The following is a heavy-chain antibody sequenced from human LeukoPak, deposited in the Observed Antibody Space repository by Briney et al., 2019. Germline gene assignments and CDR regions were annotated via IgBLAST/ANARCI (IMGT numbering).Heavy chain of an antibody. CDR1: RFTFSSVD. CDR2: IYSGSRT. D-gene: IGHD3-9*01. CDR3: ARAHRNVLRYSDGFDY. Sequence: GGSLRLSCAASRFTFSSVDMNWVRQGPGEGLWWGSVIYSGSRTNYADSVKGRFTISRHNSKNTLYLQMNSLRAEDTAVYYCARAHRNVLRYSDGFDYWGQGTLVTVSS. J-gene: IGHJ4*02. V-gene: IGHV3-53*04.